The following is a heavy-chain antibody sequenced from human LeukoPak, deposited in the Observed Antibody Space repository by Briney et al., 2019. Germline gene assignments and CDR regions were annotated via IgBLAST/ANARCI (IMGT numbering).Heavy chain of an antibody. J-gene: IGHJ5*02. V-gene: IGHV3-21*01. D-gene: IGHD3-3*01. CDR3: ETLDYDFWSGYYPNWFDP. CDR1: GFTFSSYS. Sequence: GGSLRLSCAASGFTFSSYSMNWVRQAPGKGLEWVSSGSSSSSYIYYADSVKGRFTISRDNAKNSLYLQMNSLRAEDTAVYYCETLDYDFWSGYYPNWFDPWGQGTLVTVSS. CDR2: GSSSSSYI.